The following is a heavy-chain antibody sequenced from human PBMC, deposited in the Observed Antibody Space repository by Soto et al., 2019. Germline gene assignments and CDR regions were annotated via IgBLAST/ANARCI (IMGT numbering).Heavy chain of an antibody. J-gene: IGHJ6*02. Sequence: GGSLRLSCAASGFTFSNAWMNWVRQAPGKGLEWVGRIKSKTDGGTTYYADSVKGRFTISRDNSKNTLYLQMNSLRAEDTAVYYCAKDEDVDQLLYYYYYGMDVWGQGTTVTVSS. V-gene: IGHV3-15*07. CDR2: IKSKTDGGTT. CDR3: AKDEDVDQLLYYYYYGMDV. CDR1: GFTFSNAW. D-gene: IGHD5-12*01.